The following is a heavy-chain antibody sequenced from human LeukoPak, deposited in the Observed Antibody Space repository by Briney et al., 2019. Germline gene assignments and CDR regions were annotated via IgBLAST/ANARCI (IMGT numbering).Heavy chain of an antibody. D-gene: IGHD2-15*01. CDR2: IYPGDSDT. Sequence: GESLKISCKGSGYSFTTYWIGWVRQMPGKGLEWMGIIYPGDSDTRYSPSFQGQVTISADKSISTAYLQWSSLKASDTAMYYCARPGYCSGGSCYPDASDIWGQGTMVTVSS. V-gene: IGHV5-51*01. J-gene: IGHJ3*02. CDR3: ARPGYCSGGSCYPDASDI. CDR1: GYSFTTYW.